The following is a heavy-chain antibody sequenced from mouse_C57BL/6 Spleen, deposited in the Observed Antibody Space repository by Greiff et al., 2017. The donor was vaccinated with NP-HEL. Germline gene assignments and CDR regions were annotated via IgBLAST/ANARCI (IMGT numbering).Heavy chain of an antibody. CDR3: ARLGYYGSKNFDV. D-gene: IGHD1-1*01. CDR2: IDPSDSYT. V-gene: IGHV1-69*01. CDR1: GYTFTSYW. Sequence: QVQLQQPGAELVMPGASVKLSCKASGYTFTSYWMHWVKQRPGQGLEWIGEIDPSDSYTNYNQKFKGKSTLTVDKSSSTAYMQLSSLTSEDSAVYYGARLGYYGSKNFDVWGTGTTVTVSS. J-gene: IGHJ1*03.